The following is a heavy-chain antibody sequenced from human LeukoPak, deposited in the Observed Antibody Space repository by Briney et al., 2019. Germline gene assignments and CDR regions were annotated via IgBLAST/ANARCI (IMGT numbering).Heavy chain of an antibody. Sequence: SETLSLTCTVSGGSISSGDYYWSWIRQPPGKGLEWIGYIYHSGSTNYNPSLKSRVTISVDTSKNQFSLKLSSVTAADTAVYYCARSYYYYYMDVWGKGTTVTVSS. V-gene: IGHV4-30-2*01. CDR2: IYHSGST. J-gene: IGHJ6*03. CDR3: ARSYYYYYMDV. CDR1: GGSISSGDYY.